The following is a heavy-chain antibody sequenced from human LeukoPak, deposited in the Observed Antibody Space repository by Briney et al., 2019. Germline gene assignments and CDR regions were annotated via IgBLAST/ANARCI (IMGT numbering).Heavy chain of an antibody. V-gene: IGHV3-33*06. Sequence: GGSLRLSCAASGFSFFNFGMHWVRQAPGKGLDWVAVIWNDGSYKYYADSVKGRFTISRDNHKNTLYLQMNRLRLEDTAIYYCAKVVQYTAPAGTGLESWGQGTLVTVSS. CDR2: IWNDGSYK. D-gene: IGHD6-13*01. CDR1: GFSFFNFG. J-gene: IGHJ4*02. CDR3: AKVVQYTAPAGTGLES.